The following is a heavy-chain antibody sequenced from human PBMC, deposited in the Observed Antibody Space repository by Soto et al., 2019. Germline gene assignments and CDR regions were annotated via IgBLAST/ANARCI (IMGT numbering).Heavy chain of an antibody. Sequence: TDARSCKSDYSRKVTWNWFRDSPSTGLEWLGRTYYRSKWYNDYAESVKSRITITPDTSKNQFSLHLNSVTPEDTAVYYCVRLIGNSWLDFWGQGTLVTVSS. D-gene: IGHD1-26*01. CDR2: TYYRSKWYN. CDR1: CKSDYSRKVT. CDR3: VRLIGNSWLDF. V-gene: IGHV6-1*01. J-gene: IGHJ5*01.